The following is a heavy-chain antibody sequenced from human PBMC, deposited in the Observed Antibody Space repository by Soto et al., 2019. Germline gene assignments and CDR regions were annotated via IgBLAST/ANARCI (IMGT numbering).Heavy chain of an antibody. CDR3: AKDPNGDYVGAFDA. V-gene: IGHV3-23*01. Sequence: SLRLPTKAPGFSFRNSAVTSVRPAPGKGLEWVSSIGGDTSYTYYADSVKGRFTISRDKSKNTVFLQMNSLRADDTAVYHCAKDPNGDYVGAFDAWGQRTLVTVSS. CDR1: GFSFRNSA. D-gene: IGHD4-17*01. J-gene: IGHJ4*02. CDR2: IGGDTSYT.